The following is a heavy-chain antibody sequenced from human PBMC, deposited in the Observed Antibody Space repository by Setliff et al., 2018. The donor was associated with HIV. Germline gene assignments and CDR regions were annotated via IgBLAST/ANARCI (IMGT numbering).Heavy chain of an antibody. CDR2: IYISGSA. CDR1: GDSINSGSYH. V-gene: IGHV4-61*02. Sequence: SETLSLTCTVSGDSINSGSYHWNWIRQPAGKGLEWIGRIYISGSANYNPSLKSRVTISVDTSKNQFSLKLSSVTAADTAVYYCARDDTVVRGQIDYWGQGTLVTVSS. D-gene: IGHD3-10*01. CDR3: ARDDTVVRGQIDY. J-gene: IGHJ4*02.